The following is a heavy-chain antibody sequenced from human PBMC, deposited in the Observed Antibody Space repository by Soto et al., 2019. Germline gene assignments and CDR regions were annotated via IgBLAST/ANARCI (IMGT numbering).Heavy chain of an antibody. V-gene: IGHV1-8*01. CDR1: GYTSTSYD. D-gene: IGHD1-26*01. J-gene: IGHJ6*02. CDR2: MNPNSGNT. Sequence: QVQLVQSGAEVKKPGASVKVSCKASGYTSTSYDINWVRQATGQGLEWIGWMNPNSGNTGYAQKFQGRVTMTRNTSTSTAYMELSSLRSEDTAVYYCARGGSYSHYYYGMDVWGQGTTVTVSS. CDR3: ARGGSYSHYYYGMDV.